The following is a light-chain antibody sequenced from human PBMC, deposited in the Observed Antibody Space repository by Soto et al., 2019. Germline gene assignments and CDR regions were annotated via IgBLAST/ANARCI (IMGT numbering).Light chain of an antibody. CDR2: EVS. J-gene: IGLJ2*01. CDR3: SSYAGSNIVV. CDR1: SSDVGGYNF. V-gene: IGLV2-8*01. Sequence: QSVLTQPPSASGSPGQSVTISCTGTSSDVGGYNFVSWYQHHPGKAPKLMIYEVSERPSGVPDRFSGSKSGNTASLTVSGLQAEDEADYYCSSYAGSNIVVFGGGTKLTVL.